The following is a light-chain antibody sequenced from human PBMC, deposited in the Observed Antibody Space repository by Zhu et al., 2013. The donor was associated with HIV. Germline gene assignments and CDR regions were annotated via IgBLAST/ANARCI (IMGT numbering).Light chain of an antibody. CDR2: GRN. Sequence: SSELTQDPAVSVALGQTVRITCQGDSLRSFYASWYQQRPGQAPLLVMFGRNKRPSGIPDRFSGSNSGNTATLTISRVEAGDEADYYCQVWDSSSDHLVFGGGTKLTVL. V-gene: IGLV3-19*02. CDR3: QVWDSSSDHLV. CDR1: SLRSFY. J-gene: IGLJ3*02.